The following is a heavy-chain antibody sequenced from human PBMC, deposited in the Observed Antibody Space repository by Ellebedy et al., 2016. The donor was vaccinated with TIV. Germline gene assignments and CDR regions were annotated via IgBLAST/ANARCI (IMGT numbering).Heavy chain of an antibody. CDR1: GGTFISYA. V-gene: IGHV1-69*04. J-gene: IGHJ2*01. CDR2: IIPILTIA. Sequence: SVKVSCXASGGTFISYAISWVRQAPGQGLEWMGRIIPILTIANYAQKFQGRVTITADKSTSTAYMELSSLTSEDTAVYYCARDPDYYGSGSYYSVHWYFDLWGRGTLVTVSS. D-gene: IGHD3-10*01. CDR3: ARDPDYYGSGSYYSVHWYFDL.